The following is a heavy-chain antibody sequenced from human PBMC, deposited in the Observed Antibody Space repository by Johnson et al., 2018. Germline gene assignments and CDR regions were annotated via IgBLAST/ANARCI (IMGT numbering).Heavy chain of an antibody. D-gene: IGHD4-17*01. J-gene: IGHJ1*01. CDR1: GFTFSSYD. CDR3: ARADYGDYSGYFQH. V-gene: IGHV3-33*01. Sequence: QVQLVESGGGVVQPGRSLRLSCAASGFTFSSYDMHWVRQAPGKGLEWVAVIWYDGSNKYYADSVKGRFTISRDNSKNTLYLQMNSLRAEDTAVYYCARADYGDYSGYFQHWGQGTLVTVSS. CDR2: IWYDGSNK.